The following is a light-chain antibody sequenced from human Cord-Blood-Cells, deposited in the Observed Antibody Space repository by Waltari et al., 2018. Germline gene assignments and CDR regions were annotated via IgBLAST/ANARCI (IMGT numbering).Light chain of an antibody. CDR2: EVS. V-gene: IGLV2-8*01. CDR1: SSDVGGYTY. CDR3: SSYAGSNNFWV. J-gene: IGLJ3*02. Sequence: QSALTQPPSASGSPGQPVTISCTGTSSDVGGYTYVSWYQQHPGKAPKLMIYEVSKRPSGVPDRFSGSKSGNTASLTVSGLQAEDEADYYCSSYAGSNNFWVFGGGTKLTVL.